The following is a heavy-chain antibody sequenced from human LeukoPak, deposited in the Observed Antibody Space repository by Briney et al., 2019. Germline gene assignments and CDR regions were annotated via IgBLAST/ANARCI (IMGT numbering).Heavy chain of an antibody. V-gene: IGHV4-61*08. CDR1: GGSISSGGYY. CDR2: IYYSGST. CDR3: AGGVVVPAAIDY. J-gene: IGHJ4*02. D-gene: IGHD2-2*02. Sequence: PSETLSLTCTVSGGSISSGGYYWSWIRQHPGKGLEWIGYIYYSGSTYYNPSLKSRVTISVDTSKNQFSLKLSSVTAADTAVYYCAGGVVVPAAIDYWGQGTLVTVSS.